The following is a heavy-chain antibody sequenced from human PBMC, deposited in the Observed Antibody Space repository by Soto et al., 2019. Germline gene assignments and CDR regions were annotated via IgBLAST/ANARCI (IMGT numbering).Heavy chain of an antibody. J-gene: IGHJ1*01. CDR2: ISGSGGST. CDR3: AKAPSGYPFQH. Sequence: EVQLLESGGGLVQPGGSLRLSCAASGFTFSSYAMSWVRQAPGKGLEWVSAISGSGGSTYYADSVKGRFTISRDNSKNTLYLQMNSPRAEDTAVYYGAKAPSGYPFQHWGQGTLVTVAS. CDR1: GFTFSSYA. V-gene: IGHV3-23*01. D-gene: IGHD3-22*01.